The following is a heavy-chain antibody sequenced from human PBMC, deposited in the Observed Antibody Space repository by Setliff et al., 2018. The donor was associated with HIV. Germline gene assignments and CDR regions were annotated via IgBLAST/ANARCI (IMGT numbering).Heavy chain of an antibody. V-gene: IGHV1-2*02. Sequence: ASVKVSCKASGYTFTDYYVHWLRQAPGQGLEWMGWINPNSGGTNCPQKFQGRVTMTRDTSISTAYMELSGLTSDDTAMYYFASKLACAYWGQGTLVTISS. J-gene: IGHJ4*02. CDR1: GYTFTDYY. CDR3: ASKLACAY. CDR2: INPNSGGT.